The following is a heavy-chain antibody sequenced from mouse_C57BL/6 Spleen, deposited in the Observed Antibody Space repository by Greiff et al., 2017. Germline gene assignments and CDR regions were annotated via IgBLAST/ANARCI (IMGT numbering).Heavy chain of an antibody. V-gene: IGHV1-15*01. Sequence: VQLQQSGAELVRPGASVTLSCKASGYTFTDYEMHWVKQTPVHGLEWIGAIDPETGGTAYNQKFKGKTILTADTSSSTAYMERRSLTSEDSAVYYCTREYYGSSYSDYWGQGTTLTVSS. CDR3: TREYYGSSYSDY. CDR1: GYTFTDYE. D-gene: IGHD1-1*01. CDR2: IDPETGGT. J-gene: IGHJ2*01.